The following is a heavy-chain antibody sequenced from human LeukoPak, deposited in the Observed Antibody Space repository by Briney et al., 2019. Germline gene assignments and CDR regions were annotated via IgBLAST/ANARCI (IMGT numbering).Heavy chain of an antibody. J-gene: IGHJ4*02. Sequence: ASVKVSCKASGYTFTSHYMHWVRQAPGHGLEWMGIIDPSGGTTSYAQKFQGRVTMTRDTSISTAYMELSRLRSDDTAVYYCARDRPKAYYYDSSGYALWGQGTLVTVSS. V-gene: IGHV1-46*01. CDR2: IDPSGGTT. D-gene: IGHD3-22*01. CDR3: ARDRPKAYYYDSSGYAL. CDR1: GYTFTSHY.